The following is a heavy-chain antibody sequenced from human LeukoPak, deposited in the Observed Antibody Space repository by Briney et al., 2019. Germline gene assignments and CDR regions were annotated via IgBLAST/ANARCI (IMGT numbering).Heavy chain of an antibody. CDR2: IYRGGDT. Sequence: GGSLRLSCAASGFTFSSYAMHWVRQAPGKGLEWVSAIYRGGDTYYADSVKGRFTISRDNAKNSLYLQINNLRAEDTAIYYCARADGSGTYQAANLDSWGQGTLVTVSS. V-gene: IGHV3-69-1*02. D-gene: IGHD3-10*01. J-gene: IGHJ4*02. CDR1: GFTFSSYA. CDR3: ARADGSGTYQAANLDS.